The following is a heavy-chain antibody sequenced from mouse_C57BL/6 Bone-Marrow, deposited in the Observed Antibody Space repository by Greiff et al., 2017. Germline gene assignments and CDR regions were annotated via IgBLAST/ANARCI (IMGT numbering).Heavy chain of an antibody. V-gene: IGHV1-54*01. J-gene: IGHJ2*01. D-gene: IGHD2-4*01. Sequence: QVQLKEPGAELVRPGASVTVSCKASGYAFTNYLMEWVKQRPGQGLEWIGVIYPGSGGTNYNENFKGKATLTVDKSSSTTYMQLSSLTSEDSAVYVCSRYYDLDYRGEGTTLTVSS. CDR3: SRYYDLDY. CDR2: IYPGSGGT. CDR1: GYAFTNYL.